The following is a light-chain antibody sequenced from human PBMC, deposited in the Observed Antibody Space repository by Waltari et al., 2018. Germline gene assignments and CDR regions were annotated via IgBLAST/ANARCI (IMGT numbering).Light chain of an antibody. J-gene: IGKJ4*01. CDR3: QQRAKWPLT. V-gene: IGKV3-11*01. Sequence: ELVLTQSPATLSLSPGERATLSCRASQSVSSHLAWYQQKPGQAPRLLIYDVSNRATGIPARFSGSGSGTDFTLTISSLEPEDFVVYYCQQRAKWPLTFGGGTKVEIK. CDR2: DVS. CDR1: QSVSSH.